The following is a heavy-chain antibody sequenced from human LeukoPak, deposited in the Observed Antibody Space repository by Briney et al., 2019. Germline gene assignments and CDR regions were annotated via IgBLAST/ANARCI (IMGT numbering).Heavy chain of an antibody. CDR1: GGSISSYY. D-gene: IGHD3-22*01. CDR3: ARHATSYYDSSGYHDY. CDR2: IYYSGST. Sequence: PSETLSLTCTVSGGSISSYYWSWVRQPPGKGLEWIGYIYYSGSTNYNPSLKSRVTISVDTSKNQFSLKLSSVTAADTAVYYCARHATSYYDSSGYHDYWGQGTLVTVSS. V-gene: IGHV4-59*08. J-gene: IGHJ4*02.